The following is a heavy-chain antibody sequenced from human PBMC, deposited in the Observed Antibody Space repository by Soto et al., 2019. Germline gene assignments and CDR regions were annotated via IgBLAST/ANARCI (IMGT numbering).Heavy chain of an antibody. Sequence: GGSQRLSCTASGFNFSSYGMHWVRKAPGKGLEWVAVIWYDGSNKYYADSVKGRFTISRDNSKNTLYLQMNSLRAEDTAVYYCASSNLMVRGVSHYAFDIWGQGTMVTVSS. D-gene: IGHD3-10*01. CDR2: IWYDGSNK. CDR3: ASSNLMVRGVSHYAFDI. CDR1: GFNFSSYG. V-gene: IGHV3-33*01. J-gene: IGHJ3*02.